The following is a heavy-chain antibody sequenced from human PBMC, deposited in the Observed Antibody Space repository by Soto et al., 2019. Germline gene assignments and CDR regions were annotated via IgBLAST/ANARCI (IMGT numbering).Heavy chain of an antibody. J-gene: IGHJ5*02. CDR2: IYYSGST. CDR1: GYSISSSNW. D-gene: IGHD4-4*01. Sequence: SETLSLTCAVSGYSISSSNWWGWIRQPPGKGLEWIGYIYYSGSTYYNPSLKSRVTMSVDTSKNQLSLKLSSVTAVDTAVYYCARTHDYSIPNWFDPWGQGTLVTVSS. V-gene: IGHV4-28*01. CDR3: ARTHDYSIPNWFDP.